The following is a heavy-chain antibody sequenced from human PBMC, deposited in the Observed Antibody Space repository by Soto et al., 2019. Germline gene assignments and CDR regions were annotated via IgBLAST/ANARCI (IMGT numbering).Heavy chain of an antibody. CDR3: AWWGCSSTSCYRGDYYYMDV. V-gene: IGHV3-66*01. D-gene: IGHD2-2*01. CDR1: GFTVSSNY. J-gene: IGHJ6*03. CDR2: IYSGGST. Sequence: GGSLRLSCAASGFTVSSNYMSWVRQAPGKGLEWVSVIYSGGSTYYADSVKGSFTISRENSKNTLYLQMNSLRAEDTAVYYCAWWGCSSTSCYRGDYYYMDVWGKGTTVTVSS.